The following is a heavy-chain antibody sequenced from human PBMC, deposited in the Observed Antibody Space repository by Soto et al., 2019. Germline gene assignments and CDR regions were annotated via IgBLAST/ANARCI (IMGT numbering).Heavy chain of an antibody. D-gene: IGHD6-13*01. CDR1: GGSISSSNW. V-gene: IGHV4-4*02. Sequence: QVQLQESGPGLVKPSGTLSLTCAVSGGSISSSNWWSWVRQPQGKGLEWIGEFYHSGSTNYNPSLKSRVTISVDKSKHQFSLKLSSVTAADTAVYYCARAAMGGSSWPFDYWGQGTLVTVSS. CDR3: ARAAMGGSSWPFDY. CDR2: FYHSGST. J-gene: IGHJ4*02.